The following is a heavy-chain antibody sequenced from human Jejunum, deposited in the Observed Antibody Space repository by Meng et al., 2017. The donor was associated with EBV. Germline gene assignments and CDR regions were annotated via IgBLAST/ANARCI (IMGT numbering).Heavy chain of an antibody. J-gene: IGHJ4*02. CDR3: ARDQNGSYFAY. CDR1: GGSVSSGGYY. Sequence: QVKLQESGAGLVKPSETLSLTCTVSGGSVSSGGYYWSWIRQPPGKGMEWIGYIYNSESTNYKSSLKSRVTISADTSKNQFSLRLSSVTAADTAVYYCARDQNGSYFAYWGQGTLVTVSS. CDR2: IYNSEST. V-gene: IGHV4-61*08. D-gene: IGHD1-26*01.